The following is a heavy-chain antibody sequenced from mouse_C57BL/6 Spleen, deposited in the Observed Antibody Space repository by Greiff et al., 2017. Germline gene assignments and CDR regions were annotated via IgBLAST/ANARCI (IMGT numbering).Heavy chain of an antibody. D-gene: IGHD2-4*01. CDR1: GFNINDYY. Sequence: VQLKESGAELVRPGASVKLSCTASGFNINDYYMHWVKQRPEQGLEWIGRIDPEDGDTEYALKFQGKATMAADTSSNTAYLQLSSLTSEDTAVCYCTNYDYDVDYWGQGTTLTVSS. J-gene: IGHJ2*01. CDR2: IDPEDGDT. V-gene: IGHV14-1*01. CDR3: TNYDYDVDY.